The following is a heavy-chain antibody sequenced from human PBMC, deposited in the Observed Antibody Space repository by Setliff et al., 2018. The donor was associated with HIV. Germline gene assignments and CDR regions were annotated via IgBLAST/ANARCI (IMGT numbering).Heavy chain of an antibody. CDR1: GGSISSVNYY. CDR3: ARDWVTRSNYYGSGSPWYFDF. J-gene: IGHJ2*01. V-gene: IGHV4-61*02. Sequence: LSLTCNVSGGSISSVNYYWNWIRQPAGKGLEWIGRIYASGSPTYNSSLESRVTISVDTSKNHFSLRLNSVNAADTAVYYCARDWVTRSNYYGSGSPWYFDFWGRGILVTVSS. CDR2: IYASGSP. D-gene: IGHD3-10*01.